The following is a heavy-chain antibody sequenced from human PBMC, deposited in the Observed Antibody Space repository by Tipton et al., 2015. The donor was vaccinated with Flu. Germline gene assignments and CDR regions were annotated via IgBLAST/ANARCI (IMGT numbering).Heavy chain of an antibody. V-gene: IGHV4-34*01. Sequence: GLVKPSETLSLTCAVYGGSFSGYYWSWIRQPPGKGLEWIGEINHSGSTNYNPSLKSRVTISVDTSKNQFSLKLSSVTAADTAVYYCARGLGVVVAVAFDIWGPRDNDPRLF. D-gene: IGHD2-15*01. J-gene: IGHJ3*02. CDR1: GGSFSGYY. CDR3: ARGLGVVVAVAFDI. CDR2: INHSGST.